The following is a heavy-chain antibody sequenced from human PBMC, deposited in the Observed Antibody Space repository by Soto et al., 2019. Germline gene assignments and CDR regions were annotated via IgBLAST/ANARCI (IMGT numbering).Heavy chain of an antibody. J-gene: IGHJ6*02. CDR3: ARHPATSVTWFYGMDV. V-gene: IGHV4-39*01. D-gene: IGHD4-4*01. CDR2: IYYSGTT. Sequence: QLQLQESGPGLVKPSETLSLTCTVSGGSVSSSSFFWGWIRQSPGKGLEWIGSIYYSGTTYYNPSLKRRVTISVDTSKRQFSLKVSSVTAADTAVYYCARHPATSVTWFYGMDVWGQGTTVTVSS. CDR1: GGSVSSSSFF.